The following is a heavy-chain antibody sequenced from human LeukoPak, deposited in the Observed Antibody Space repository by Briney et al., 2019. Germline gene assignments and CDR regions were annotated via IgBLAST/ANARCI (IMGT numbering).Heavy chain of an antibody. V-gene: IGHV3-30*18. CDR2: ISSDGNTD. D-gene: IGHD6-13*01. Sequence: GGSLRLSCAAPGFTFSSYGIHWVRQAPGKGLEWVAVISSDGNTDYFADSVQGRFTISRDNSKNTLYLQMSSLRAEDTAVYYCAKEGAAGGKMQFCFDYWGQGTLVTVSS. CDR1: GFTFSSYG. J-gene: IGHJ4*02. CDR3: AKEGAAGGKMQFCFDY.